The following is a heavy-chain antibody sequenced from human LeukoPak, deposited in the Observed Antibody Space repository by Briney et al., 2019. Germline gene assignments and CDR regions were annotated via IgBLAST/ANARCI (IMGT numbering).Heavy chain of an antibody. Sequence: GGSLRLSCAASGFTFSSSWMGWVRQAPGKGLEWVANIQQDGSDKYYVDSVKGRFTISRDNAKNSLYLQMSSLRDEDTAVYYCARDRGQLVIPFFFDYWGQGILVTVSS. CDR1: GFTFSSSW. D-gene: IGHD3-9*01. J-gene: IGHJ4*02. CDR2: IQQDGSDK. V-gene: IGHV3-7*01. CDR3: ARDRGQLVIPFFFDY.